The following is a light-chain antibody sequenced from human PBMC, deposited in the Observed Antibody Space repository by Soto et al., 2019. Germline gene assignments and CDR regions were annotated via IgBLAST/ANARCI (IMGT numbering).Light chain of an antibody. J-gene: IGLJ1*01. CDR2: DVS. V-gene: IGLV2-14*01. Sequence: QSALTQPASVSGSPGQSXTISCTXTSXDVXGYNYVSWYQQHPGKAPKLMIYDVSNRPSGVSNRFSGSKSGNTASLTISGLQAEDEADYYCSSYTSSSTLGYVFGTGTKVTVL. CDR3: SSYTSSSTLGYV. CDR1: SXDVXGYNY.